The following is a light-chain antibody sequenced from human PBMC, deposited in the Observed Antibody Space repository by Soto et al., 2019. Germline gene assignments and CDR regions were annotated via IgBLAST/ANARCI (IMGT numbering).Light chain of an antibody. CDR1: QGISNY. J-gene: IGKJ4*01. Sequence: DIQMTQSPSSLSASVGDRVTITCRASQGISNYLAWYHQKPGKVPDLLIYGASTLHSAVPSRFRGSGSGTDFTLTISSLQPEDVATYYCQQYNSAPLTFGGGTKVEIK. CDR3: QQYNSAPLT. CDR2: GAS. V-gene: IGKV1-27*01.